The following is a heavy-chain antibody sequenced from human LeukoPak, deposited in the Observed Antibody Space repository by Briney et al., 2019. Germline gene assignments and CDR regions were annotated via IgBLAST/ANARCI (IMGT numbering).Heavy chain of an antibody. V-gene: IGHV3-23*01. CDR2: ISGSGGST. J-gene: IGHJ4*02. D-gene: IGHD1-1*01. Sequence: GGSLRLSCAASGFTFSSYAMSWVRQAPGKRLEWVSAISGSGGSTYYADSVEGRFTISRDNSKNTLYLQMNSLRAEDTAVYYCAKDRGAGTGIDYWGQGTLVTVSS. CDR1: GFTFSSYA. CDR3: AKDRGAGTGIDY.